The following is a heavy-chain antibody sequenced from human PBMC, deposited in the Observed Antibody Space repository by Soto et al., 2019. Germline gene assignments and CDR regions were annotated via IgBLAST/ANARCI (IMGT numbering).Heavy chain of an antibody. CDR1: GFTFSSYA. D-gene: IGHD6-13*01. J-gene: IGHJ4*02. V-gene: IGHV3-23*01. CDR3: AQGSYLSSWYELFDY. Sequence: EVQLLESGGGLVQPGGSLRLSCAASGFTFSSYAMSWVRQAPGKGLEWVSAISGSGGSTYYADSVKGRFTISRDNSKNTLYLQMNSLRAEDTAVYYCAQGSYLSSWYELFDYWGQGTLVTVSS. CDR2: ISGSGGST.